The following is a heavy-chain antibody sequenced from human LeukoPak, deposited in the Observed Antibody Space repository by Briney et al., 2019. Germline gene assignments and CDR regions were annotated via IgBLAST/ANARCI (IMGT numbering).Heavy chain of an antibody. Sequence: GGSLRLSCAASGFTFSSYWMSWVRQAPGKGLEWVANIKQDGSEKYYVDSVKGRFTISRDNAKNSLYLQMNSLRAEDTAVYYCARHITMVRGVLDYCGQGTLVTVSS. D-gene: IGHD3-10*01. CDR1: GFTFSSYW. J-gene: IGHJ4*02. CDR3: ARHITMVRGVLDY. V-gene: IGHV3-7*01. CDR2: IKQDGSEK.